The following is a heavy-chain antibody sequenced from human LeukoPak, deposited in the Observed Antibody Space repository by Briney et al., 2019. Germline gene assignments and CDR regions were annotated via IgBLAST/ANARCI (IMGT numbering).Heavy chain of an antibody. J-gene: IGHJ3*02. CDR1: GGSITSGYY. CDR2: INHSGST. V-gene: IGHV4-38-2*02. CDR3: GRATGVAAAGIIDAFDI. Sequence: PSETLSLTCTVSGGSITSGYYWGWIRQPPGKGLEWIGSINHSGSTSQNPSLKSRVTISVDTSKNQFSLKLSSVTAADTALYYCGRATGVAAAGIIDAFDIWGQGTMVTVSS. D-gene: IGHD6-13*01.